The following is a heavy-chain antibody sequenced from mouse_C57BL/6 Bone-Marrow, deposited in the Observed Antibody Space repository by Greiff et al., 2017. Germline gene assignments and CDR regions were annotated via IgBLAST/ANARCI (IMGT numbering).Heavy chain of an antibody. Sequence: VQLQESGAELARPGASVKLSCKASGYTFTSYGISWVKQRTGQGLEWIGEIYPRSGNTYYNEKFKGKATLTADKSSSTAYMELRSLTSEDSAVYFCARPPCSHYYAMDYWGQGTSVTVSS. J-gene: IGHJ4*01. CDR3: ARPPCSHYYAMDY. V-gene: IGHV1-81*01. CDR2: IYPRSGNT. CDR1: GYTFTSYG.